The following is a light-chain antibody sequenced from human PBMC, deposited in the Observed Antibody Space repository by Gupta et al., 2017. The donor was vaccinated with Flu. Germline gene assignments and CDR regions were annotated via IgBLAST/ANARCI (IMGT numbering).Light chain of an antibody. V-gene: IGKV3-20*01. CDR1: QSVSSNS. Sequence: EIVLSQSPGTLSFSPGETATLSCRASQSVSSNSLAWYQQKPGQAPRLLIFGASSRATGIPDRFSGSGSGTDFTLTISRLEPEDFAVYCCQQYGSSPFTFGPGTKVEIK. CDR2: GAS. J-gene: IGKJ3*01. CDR3: QQYGSSPFT.